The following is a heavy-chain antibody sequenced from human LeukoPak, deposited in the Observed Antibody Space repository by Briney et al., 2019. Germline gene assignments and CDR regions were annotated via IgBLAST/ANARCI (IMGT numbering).Heavy chain of an antibody. CDR3: ASSKRRIFGVIIQAAYFDY. V-gene: IGHV4-31*11. Sequence: PSETLSLTCAVSGVSVNSGNYYWNWIRQHPRKGLEWIAYIYDSGTTHYNPSLQSRVTISVDTSKNQLSLTLSSVTAADTAVYYCASSKRRIFGVIIQAAYFDYWGQGTQVTVSS. CDR2: IYDSGTT. D-gene: IGHD3-3*01. J-gene: IGHJ4*02. CDR1: GVSVNSGNYY.